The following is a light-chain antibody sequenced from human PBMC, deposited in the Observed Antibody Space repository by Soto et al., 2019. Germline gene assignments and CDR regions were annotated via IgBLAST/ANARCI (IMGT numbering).Light chain of an antibody. CDR2: GAS. CDR1: QTIDNT. CDR3: QQDYNLPP. V-gene: IGKV3D-15*01. Sequence: EIVITQSPANLRVSPGGRSARACRASQTIDNTLAWYLRKPGQAPRILIYGASTSATSIPARFSGSGSGTDFTLTISSLQPEYVAVYYCQQDYNLPPFGQGTQVDIK. J-gene: IGKJ1*01.